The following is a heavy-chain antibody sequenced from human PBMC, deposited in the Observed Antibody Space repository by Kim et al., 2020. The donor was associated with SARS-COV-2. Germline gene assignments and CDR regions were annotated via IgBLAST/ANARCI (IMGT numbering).Heavy chain of an antibody. CDR2: IIPIFGTA. J-gene: IGHJ5*02. D-gene: IGHD3-10*01. CDR3: AREVGVTMVRGGWFDP. V-gene: IGHV1-69*13. CDR1: GGTFSSYA. Sequence: SVKVSCKASGGTFSSYAISWVRQAPGQGLEWMGGIIPIFGTANYAQKFQGRVTITADESTSTAYMELSSLRSEDTAVYYCAREVGVTMVRGGWFDPWGQGTLVTVSS.